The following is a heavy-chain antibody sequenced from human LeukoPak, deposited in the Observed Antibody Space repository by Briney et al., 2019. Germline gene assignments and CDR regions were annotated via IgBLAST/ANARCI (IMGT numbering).Heavy chain of an antibody. CDR2: MNPTSGDT. J-gene: IGHJ6*03. D-gene: IGHD2-21*01. CDR1: GYTFSDYD. V-gene: IGHV1-8*01. CDR3: ARVVMRAFYYYYMDV. Sequence: ASVKVSCKASGYTFSDYDVNWVRQAPGQGLEWMGWMNPTSGDTGYAQKFQGRVTMTRSMSRNTAYMELSRLRSEDTAVYFCARVVMRAFYYYYMDVWGKGTTIIISS.